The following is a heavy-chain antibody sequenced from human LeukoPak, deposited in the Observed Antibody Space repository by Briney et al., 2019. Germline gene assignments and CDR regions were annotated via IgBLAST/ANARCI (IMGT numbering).Heavy chain of an antibody. CDR1: GGSISSGGYY. J-gene: IGHJ4*02. CDR3: ARGYDSSGVDY. Sequence: SETLSLTCTVSGGSISSGGYYWSWIRQLPGKGLEWIGYIYHSGNTVYKPSLRSRVTMSVDTSKNQFSLKLSSVTAADTAVYYCARGYDSSGVDYWGQGTLVTVSS. V-gene: IGHV4-31*03. CDR2: IYHSGNT. D-gene: IGHD3-22*01.